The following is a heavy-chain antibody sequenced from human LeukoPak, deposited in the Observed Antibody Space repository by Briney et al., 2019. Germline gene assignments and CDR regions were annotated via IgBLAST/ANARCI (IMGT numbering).Heavy chain of an antibody. CDR3: ARGLTNTSIVGATNDAFDI. J-gene: IGHJ3*02. CDR2: INPNSGGT. D-gene: IGHD1-26*01. Sequence: GASVKVSCKASGYTFTGYYMHWVRQAPGQGLEWMGWINPNSGGTNYAQKFQGRVTMTRDTSISTAYMELSRLRSDDTAVYYCARGLTNTSIVGATNDAFDIWGQGTMVTVSS. V-gene: IGHV1-2*02. CDR1: GYTFTGYY.